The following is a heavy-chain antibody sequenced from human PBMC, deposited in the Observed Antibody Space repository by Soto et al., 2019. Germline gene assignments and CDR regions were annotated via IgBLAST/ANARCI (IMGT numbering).Heavy chain of an antibody. CDR3: AKLKRAAIYYGMDV. CDR1: GFTFSSYA. D-gene: IGHD2-2*01. V-gene: IGHV3-23*01. Sequence: GGSLRLSCAASGFTFSSYAMSWVRQAPGKGLEWVSAISGSGGSTYYADSVKGRFTISRDNSKNTLYLQMNSLRAEDTAVYYCAKLKRAAIYYGMDVWGQGTTVTVSS. J-gene: IGHJ6*02. CDR2: ISGSGGST.